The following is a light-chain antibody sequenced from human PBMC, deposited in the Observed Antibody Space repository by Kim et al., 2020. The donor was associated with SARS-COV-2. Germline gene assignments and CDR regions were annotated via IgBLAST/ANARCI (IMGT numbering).Light chain of an antibody. V-gene: IGKV3-20*01. CDR1: QNIGGYS. CDR2: GAS. J-gene: IGKJ1*01. Sequence: EIVLTQSPGTLSLSPGERATLSCRASQNIGGYSLAWYQQKPGQAPRLLIYGASIRASAIPDRFSGSGSGTEFTLTISGLEPEDSAIFYCQQYFSSRPTFGQGTKV. CDR3: QQYFSSRPT.